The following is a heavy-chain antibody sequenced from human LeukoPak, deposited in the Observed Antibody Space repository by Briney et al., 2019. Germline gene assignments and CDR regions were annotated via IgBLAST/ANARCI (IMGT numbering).Heavy chain of an antibody. CDR2: ISGSGGST. D-gene: IGHD3-10*01. V-gene: IGHV3-23*01. J-gene: IGHJ4*02. Sequence: GGSLRLSCAASGFTFSSYAMSWVRQAPGKGLEWVSAISGSGGSTYYADSVKGRFTISRDNSKNTLYLQMNSLRAEDTAVYYCAKDFASLWFGEFDPIDYWGQGTLVTVSS. CDR3: AKDFASLWFGEFDPIDY. CDR1: GFTFSSYA.